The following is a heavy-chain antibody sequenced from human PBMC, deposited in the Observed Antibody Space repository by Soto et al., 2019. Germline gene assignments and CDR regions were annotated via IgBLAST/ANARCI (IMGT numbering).Heavy chain of an antibody. CDR2: VSGNGGST. CDR3: AKGIGYSRDLVDN. V-gene: IGHV3-23*01. Sequence: EVQLLESGGGLVQPGGSLRLSCAASGFTFTNCAMNWVRQAPGKGLEWVSAVSGNGGSTYYADSVKGRFTISRDNSKNTLYLQMNSLRADDTAVYDCAKGIGYSRDLVDNWGQGTLVTVSS. J-gene: IGHJ4*02. CDR1: GFTFTNCA. D-gene: IGHD6-13*01.